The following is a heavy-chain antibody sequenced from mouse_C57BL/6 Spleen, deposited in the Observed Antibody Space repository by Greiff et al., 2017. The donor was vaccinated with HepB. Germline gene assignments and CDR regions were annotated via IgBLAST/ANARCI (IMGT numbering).Heavy chain of an antibody. V-gene: IGHV3-6*01. J-gene: IGHJ1*03. CDR1: GYSITSGYY. Sequence: ESGPGLVKPSQSLSLTCSVTGYSITSGYYWNWIRQFPGNKLEWMGYISYDGSNNYNPSLKNRISITRDTSKNQFFLKLNSVTTEDTATYYCARERGLRRYFDVWGTGTTVTVSS. CDR2: ISYDGSN. D-gene: IGHD2-2*01. CDR3: ARERGLRRYFDV.